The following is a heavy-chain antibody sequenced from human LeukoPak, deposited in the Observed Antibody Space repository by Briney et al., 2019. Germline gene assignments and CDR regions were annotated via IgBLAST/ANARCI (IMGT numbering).Heavy chain of an antibody. CDR1: GGSISSSSYY. CDR3: AKDSSTWGNLAGHFDS. D-gene: IGHD6-13*01. CDR2: IYYSGSA. V-gene: IGHV4-39*07. Sequence: PSETLSLTCTVSGGSISSSSYYWGWIRQPPGKGLEWIGSIYYSGSAYYNPSLKSRVSISVDTSKNRFSLKLRSVTAADTAVYYCAKDSSTWGNLAGHFDSWGQGTLVTVSS. J-gene: IGHJ4*02.